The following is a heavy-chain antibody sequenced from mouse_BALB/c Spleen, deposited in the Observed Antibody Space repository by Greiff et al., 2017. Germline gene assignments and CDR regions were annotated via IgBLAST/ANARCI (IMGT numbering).Heavy chain of an antibody. CDR1: GFAFSSYD. CDR3: ARDGYSYYFDD. V-gene: IGHV5-12-1*01. CDR2: ISSGGGST. J-gene: IGHJ2*01. D-gene: IGHD2-3*01. Sequence: DVMLVESGGGLVKPGGSLKLSCAASGFAFSSYDMSWVRQTPEKRLEWVAYISSGGGSTYYPDTVKGRFTISRDNAKNTLYLQMSSLKSEDTAMYYCARDGYSYYFDDWGQGTTLTVSS.